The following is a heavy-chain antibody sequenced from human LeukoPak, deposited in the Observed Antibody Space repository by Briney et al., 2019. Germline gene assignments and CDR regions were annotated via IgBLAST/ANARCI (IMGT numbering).Heavy chain of an antibody. V-gene: IGHV3-23*01. J-gene: IGHJ4*02. Sequence: GGSLRLSCAASGFTFSSYAMSWVRQAPGKGLEWVSAISGSGGSTYYADSVKGRFTISRDNSKNTLYLQMNSLRAEDTAVYYCAKTNLKIVVVIPATANFDYWGQGTLVTVSS. CDR2: ISGSGGST. CDR1: GFTFSSYA. D-gene: IGHD3-22*01. CDR3: AKTNLKIVVVIPATANFDY.